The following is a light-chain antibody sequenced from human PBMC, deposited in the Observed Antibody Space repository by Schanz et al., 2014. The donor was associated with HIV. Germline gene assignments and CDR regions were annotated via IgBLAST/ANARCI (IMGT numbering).Light chain of an antibody. CDR3: TTWDSILNAVV. J-gene: IGLJ2*01. CDR1: AFNVGQNY. Sequence: QSVLTQPPSVSAAPGQRVTISCSGSAFNVGQNYVSWYQQLPGTAPKLLIYGTHDRLSEIPDRFSGSKTGTSATLAIVGLQTGDEADYYCTTWDSILNAVVFGGGTKVTVL. V-gene: IGLV1-51*01. CDR2: GTH.